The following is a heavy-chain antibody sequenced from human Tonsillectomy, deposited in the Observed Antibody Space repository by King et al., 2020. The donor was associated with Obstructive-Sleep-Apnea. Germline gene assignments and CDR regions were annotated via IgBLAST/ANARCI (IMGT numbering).Heavy chain of an antibody. CDR3: AKDIRADGGYDFTFDY. V-gene: IGHV3-9*01. J-gene: IGHJ4*02. D-gene: IGHD5-12*01. Sequence: VQLVESGGGLVEPGRSLRLSCAASGFTFDDYAMDWVRQAPGKGLEWVSGISWNGVNIGYGDSVKGRFTISRDNAKNSLYLQMNSLRAEDTALYYCAKDIRADGGYDFTFDYWGQGTLVTVSS. CDR1: GFTFDDYA. CDR2: ISWNGVNI.